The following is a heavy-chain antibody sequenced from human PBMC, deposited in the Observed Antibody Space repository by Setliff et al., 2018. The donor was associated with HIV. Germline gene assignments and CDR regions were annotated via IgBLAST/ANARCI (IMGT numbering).Heavy chain of an antibody. D-gene: IGHD2-2*02. CDR3: ARDKRYRFPFDS. CDR1: GGSFSAYY. Sequence: PSETLSLTCAVYGGSFSAYYWSWICQSPEMGLEWIAETSHTGSTKYNPSLGSRVTISLATSKNQFSLSLRSLSAADTAVYYCARDKRYRFPFDSWGQGTLVTVSS. V-gene: IGHV4-34*01. J-gene: IGHJ4*02. CDR2: TSHTGST.